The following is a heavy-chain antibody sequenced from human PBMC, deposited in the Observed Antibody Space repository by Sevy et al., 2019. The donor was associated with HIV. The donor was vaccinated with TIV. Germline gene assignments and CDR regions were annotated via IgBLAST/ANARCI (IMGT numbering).Heavy chain of an antibody. CDR1: GFTVSSNY. D-gene: IGHD3-22*01. J-gene: IGHJ3*02. V-gene: IGHV3-53*01. CDR2: IYSGDRT. CDR3: AKDVYDSSGYYPMGAFDI. Sequence: GGCLRLSCAASGFTVSSNYMSWVRQAPGKGLEWVSVIYSGDRTDYADSVKGRFSISRDNSKNTLYLQINSLRAEDTAVYYCAKDVYDSSGYYPMGAFDIWGQGTMVTVSS.